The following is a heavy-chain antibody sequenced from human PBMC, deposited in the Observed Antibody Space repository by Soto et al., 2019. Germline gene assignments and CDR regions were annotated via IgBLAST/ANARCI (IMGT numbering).Heavy chain of an antibody. CDR1: GFTFSSYA. V-gene: IGHV3-23*01. Sequence: GGSLRLSCAASGFTFSSYAMSWVRQAPGKGLEWVSAISGSGGSTYYADSVKGRFTISRDNSKNTLYLQMNSLRAEDAAVYYWATPMAWASGGFDYWGQGTLVTVS. CDR2: ISGSGGST. CDR3: ATPMAWASGGFDY. D-gene: IGHD3-10*01. J-gene: IGHJ4*02.